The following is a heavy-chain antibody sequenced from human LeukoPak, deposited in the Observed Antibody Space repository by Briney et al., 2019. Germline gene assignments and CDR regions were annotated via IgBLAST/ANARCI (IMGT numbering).Heavy chain of an antibody. Sequence: SETLSLTCAVYGGSFSGYYWSWIRQPPGKGLEWIGEINHSGSTNYNPSLKSRVAISVDTSKNQFSLKLSSVTAADTAVYYCGAAAENYFDYWGRGTLVTVSS. CDR1: GGSFSGYY. CDR2: INHSGST. J-gene: IGHJ4*02. V-gene: IGHV4-34*01. D-gene: IGHD6-13*01. CDR3: GAAAENYFDY.